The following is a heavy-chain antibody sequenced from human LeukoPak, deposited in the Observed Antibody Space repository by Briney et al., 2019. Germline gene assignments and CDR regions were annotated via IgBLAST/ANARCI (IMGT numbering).Heavy chain of an antibody. J-gene: IGHJ4*02. D-gene: IGHD6-19*01. Sequence: GGSLRLSCAASGFTFSSYGMHWVRQAPGKGLEWVAVISYDGNNKYYADSVKGRFTISRDNSKNTLYLQMNSLRAEDTAVYYCARESDNSGWCYDYWGQGTLVTVSS. CDR1: GFTFSSYG. CDR2: ISYDGNNK. V-gene: IGHV3-30*03. CDR3: ARESDNSGWCYDY.